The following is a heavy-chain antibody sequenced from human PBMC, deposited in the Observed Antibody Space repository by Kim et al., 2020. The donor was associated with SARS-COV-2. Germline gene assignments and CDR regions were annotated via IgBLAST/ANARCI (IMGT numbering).Heavy chain of an antibody. V-gene: IGHV3-23*01. CDR2: ISGTGGRA. CDR1: GFTFSNYG. Sequence: GGSLRLSCAASGFTFSNYGMSWVRQAPGKGLEWDSTISGTGGRAYYADSIKGRFTISRDNSKNTLYLQMNSLRAEDTAVYYCAKSVVVVPAAREWNRYYYYGMDVWGQGTTVTVSS. J-gene: IGHJ6*02. CDR3: AKSVVVVPAAREWNRYYYYGMDV. D-gene: IGHD2-15*01.